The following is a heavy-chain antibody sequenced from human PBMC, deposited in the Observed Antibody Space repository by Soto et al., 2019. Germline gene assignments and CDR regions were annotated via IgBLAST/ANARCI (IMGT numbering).Heavy chain of an antibody. CDR1: GGTFSSYA. D-gene: IGHD6-13*01. Sequence: QVQLVQSGAEVQKPGSSVKVSCKASGGTFSSYAISWVRQAPGQGLEWMGGSIPIFGTANYAQKFQGRVTITADESTSTAYMERSSLRSEDTAVYYCAREGHLDSRTSYGGDAFDIWGQGTMVTVSS. CDR2: SIPIFGTA. V-gene: IGHV1-69*01. CDR3: AREGHLDSRTSYGGDAFDI. J-gene: IGHJ3*02.